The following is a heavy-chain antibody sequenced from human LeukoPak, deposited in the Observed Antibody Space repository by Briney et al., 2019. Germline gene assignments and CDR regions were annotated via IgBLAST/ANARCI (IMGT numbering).Heavy chain of an antibody. V-gene: IGHV3-7*01. J-gene: IGHJ4*02. D-gene: IGHD3-10*01. CDR2: VNENGSEK. CDR1: GFTFTKYW. CDR3: ARDRITMVRGVPPPPDY. Sequence: PGGSLRLSCAASGFTFTKYWMSWVRQAPGKGLEWVANVNENGSEKKYLDSVKGRFTISRDNSRNFIYLQLNSLRAEDTAVYYCARDRITMVRGVPPPPDYWGQGTLVTVSS.